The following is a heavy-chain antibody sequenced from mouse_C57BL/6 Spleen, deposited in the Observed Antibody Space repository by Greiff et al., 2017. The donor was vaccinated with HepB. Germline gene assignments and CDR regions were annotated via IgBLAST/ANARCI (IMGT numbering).Heavy chain of an antibody. CDR3: TRGNYFYYFDY. D-gene: IGHD2-1*01. J-gene: IGHJ2*01. CDR2: IRNKANNHAT. V-gene: IGHV6-6*01. Sequence: EVKLVESGGGLVQPGGSMKLSCAASGFTFSDAWMDWVRQAPEKGLEWVAEIRNKANNHATYYAESVKGRFTISRDDSKSSVYLQMNSLRAEDTGIYYCTRGNYFYYFDYWGQGTTLTVSS. CDR1: GFTFSDAW.